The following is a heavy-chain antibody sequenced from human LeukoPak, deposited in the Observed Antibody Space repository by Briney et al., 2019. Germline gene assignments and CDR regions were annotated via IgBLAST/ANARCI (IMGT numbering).Heavy chain of an antibody. CDR2: INHTGNVN. Sequence: GGSLRVSCAASGFTFSGYCMIWARQAPGKGLEWVASINHTGNVNYYVDSVKGRFTISRDNAKNSLYLQMSNLRAKDTAVYFCARGGGLDVWGQGATVTVSS. CDR3: ARGGGLDV. CDR1: GFTFSGYC. D-gene: IGHD3-16*01. V-gene: IGHV3-7*03. J-gene: IGHJ6*02.